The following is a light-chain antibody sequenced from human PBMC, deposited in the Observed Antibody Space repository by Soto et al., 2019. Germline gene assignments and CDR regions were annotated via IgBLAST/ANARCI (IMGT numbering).Light chain of an antibody. Sequence: VLTQPPGTLSLSPGERATLSCRASESIRTLAWYKQKPGQAPRLLIFGVSRRATGVPERFSGSGSGTDYTLTINRLEPEDFAVYYCQQYNNWPRTFGQGTKVDIK. CDR3: QQYNNWPRT. CDR1: ESIRT. CDR2: GVS. J-gene: IGKJ1*01. V-gene: IGKV3-20*01.